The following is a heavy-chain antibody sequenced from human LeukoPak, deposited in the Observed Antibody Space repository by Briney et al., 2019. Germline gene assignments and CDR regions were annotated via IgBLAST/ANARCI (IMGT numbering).Heavy chain of an antibody. Sequence: GASVKVSCKASGGTFSSYAISWVRQAPGQGLESMGGMIPIFGTANYAQKFQGRVTITADESTSTAYMELSSLRSEDTAVYYCARDLSGDAMAPVRGYYYAMDVWGQGTTVTVSS. CDR2: MIPIFGTA. D-gene: IGHD2-15*01. CDR1: GGTFSSYA. V-gene: IGHV1-69*01. CDR3: ARDLSGDAMAPVRGYYYAMDV. J-gene: IGHJ6*02.